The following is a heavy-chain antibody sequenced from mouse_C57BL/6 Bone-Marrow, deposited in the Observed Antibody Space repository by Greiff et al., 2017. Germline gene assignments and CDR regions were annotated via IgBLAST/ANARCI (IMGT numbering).Heavy chain of an antibody. V-gene: IGHV1-81*01. CDR2: IYPRSGNT. CDR3: ARHEEVYSDWYFDV. Sequence: VKLMESGAELARPGASVKLSCKASGYTFTSYGISWVKQRTGQGLEWIGEIYPRSGNTYYNEKFKGKATLTADKSSSTVYMELSRLTSEDSAVYFCARHEEVYSDWYFDVWGTGTTVTVSS. J-gene: IGHJ1*03. D-gene: IGHD2-12*01. CDR1: GYTFTSYG.